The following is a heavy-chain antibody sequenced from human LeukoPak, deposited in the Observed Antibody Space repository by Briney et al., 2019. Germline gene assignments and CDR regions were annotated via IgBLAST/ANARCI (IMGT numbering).Heavy chain of an antibody. J-gene: IGHJ3*02. CDR3: AKDLEFYCSSTSCYAFDI. Sequence: GGSLRLSCAASGFTFSSYEMNWVRQAPGKGLEWVSYISSSGSTIYYADSVRGRFTISRDNSKNTLYLQMNSLRAEDTAVYYCAKDLEFYCSSTSCYAFDIWGQGTMVTVSS. D-gene: IGHD2-2*01. CDR2: ISSSGSTI. CDR1: GFTFSSYE. V-gene: IGHV3-48*03.